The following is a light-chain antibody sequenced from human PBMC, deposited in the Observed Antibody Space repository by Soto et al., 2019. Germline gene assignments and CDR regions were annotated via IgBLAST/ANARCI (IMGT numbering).Light chain of an antibody. Sequence: EIVMTQSPGTLSVSPGERAILSCRASQSVSSNLAWYQQKPGQTPRLLIYGASTRATGIPARFSGSGSGTAFTLTISSLQSEDFAVYYCQQYNNWPPFTFGPGTKVDIK. J-gene: IGKJ3*01. CDR2: GAS. V-gene: IGKV3-15*01. CDR1: QSVSSN. CDR3: QQYNNWPPFT.